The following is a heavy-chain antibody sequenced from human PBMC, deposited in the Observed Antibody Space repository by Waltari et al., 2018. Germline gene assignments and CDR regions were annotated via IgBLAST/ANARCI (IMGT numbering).Heavy chain of an antibody. CDR1: GLTLGSYW. V-gene: IGHV3-7*01. J-gene: IGHJ6*02. CDR2: IKQDASEE. CDR3: ATGSTARGYYGMDV. D-gene: IGHD3-10*01. Sequence: EMQLVESGGGLVQPGGSLRLYCAPSGLTLGSYWMSWVRQAPGKGLECVANIKQDASEEYYVDSVKGRFTISKDNAKNSLSLQMNSLRAEDTAVYYCATGSTARGYYGMDVWGQGTTVTVSS.